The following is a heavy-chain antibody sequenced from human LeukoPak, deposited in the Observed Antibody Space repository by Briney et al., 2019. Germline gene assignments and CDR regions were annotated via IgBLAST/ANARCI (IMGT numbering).Heavy chain of an antibody. CDR2: IYSGGST. D-gene: IGHD1-26*01. J-gene: IGHJ2*01. Sequence: GGSLRLSCAASGFTVSSNYMSWVRQAPGKGLEWVSVIYSGGSTYYADSVKGRFTISRDNSKNTLYLQMNSLRAEDMALYYCAKAGSRVGAMFLWYFDLWGRGTLVTVSP. CDR1: GFTVSSNY. CDR3: AKAGSRVGAMFLWYFDL. V-gene: IGHV3-53*05.